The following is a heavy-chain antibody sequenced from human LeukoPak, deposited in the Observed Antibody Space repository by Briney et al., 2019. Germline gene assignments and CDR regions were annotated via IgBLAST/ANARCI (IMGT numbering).Heavy chain of an antibody. D-gene: IGHD1-1*01. Sequence: ASVKVSCKASGYTFTSYYMHWVRQAPGQGLEWMGIINPSGGSTSYAQKLQGRVTMTTDTSTSTAYMELRSLRSDDTAVYYCARVGTTDYDYWGQGTLVTVSS. V-gene: IGHV1-46*01. CDR1: GYTFTSYY. CDR2: INPSGGST. J-gene: IGHJ4*02. CDR3: ARVGTTDYDY.